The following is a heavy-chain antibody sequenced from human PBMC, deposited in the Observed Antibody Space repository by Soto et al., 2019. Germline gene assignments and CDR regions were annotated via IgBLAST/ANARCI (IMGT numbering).Heavy chain of an antibody. V-gene: IGHV6-1*01. CDR2: TYYRSKWNS. Sequence: QVQLHQSGPGLVKPSQTLSLTCAISGDSVSRTSVAWNWIRQSPSRGLEWLRRTYYRSKWNSDYAVSARGRITINPDTSKSQFSLQLNSVTPEDTAVYYCVRGQFSAFDCWGQGTLVTVSS. J-gene: IGHJ4*02. CDR3: VRGQFSAFDC. CDR1: GDSVSRTSVA.